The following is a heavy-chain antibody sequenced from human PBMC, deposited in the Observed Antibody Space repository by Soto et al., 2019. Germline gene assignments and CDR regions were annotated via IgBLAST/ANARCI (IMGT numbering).Heavy chain of an antibody. CDR1: GGSISSYY. J-gene: IGHJ4*02. CDR3: AKDRLPGGSPEQLAYFDY. V-gene: IGHV4-59*01. CDR2: IYYSGST. D-gene: IGHD6-13*01. Sequence: PSETLSLTCTVSGGSISSYYWSWIRQPPGKGLEWIGYIYYSGSTNYNPSLKSRVTISVDTSKNQFSLKLRSVTAADTAVYYCAKDRLPGGSPEQLAYFDYWGQGTLVTVSS.